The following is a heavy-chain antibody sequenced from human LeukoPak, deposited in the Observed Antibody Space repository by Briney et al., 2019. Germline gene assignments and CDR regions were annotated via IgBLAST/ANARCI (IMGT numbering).Heavy chain of an antibody. J-gene: IGHJ4*02. CDR3: ARLGYDFWSGYYKGTYFDY. CDR2: IYYSGST. Sequence: SETLSLTCAVYGGSFSVYYWSWIRQPPGKGLEWIGYIYYSGSTNYNPSLKSRVTISVDTSKNQFSLKLSSVTAADTAVYYCARLGYDFWSGYYKGTYFDYWGQGTLVTVSS. D-gene: IGHD3-3*01. V-gene: IGHV4-59*01. CDR1: GGSFSVYY.